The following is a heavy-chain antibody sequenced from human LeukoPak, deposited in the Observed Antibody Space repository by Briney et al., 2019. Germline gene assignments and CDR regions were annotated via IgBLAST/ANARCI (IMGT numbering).Heavy chain of an antibody. J-gene: IGHJ4*02. CDR1: GYTFTGYY. Sequence: ASVKVSCKASGYTFTGYYMHWVRQAPGKGLEWMGWINPNSGGTNYAQKFQGRVTMTRDTSISTAYMELSRLRSDDTAVYYCASPSGSYLGGRFDYWGQGTLVTVSS. CDR3: ASPSGSYLGGRFDY. V-gene: IGHV1-2*02. D-gene: IGHD1-26*01. CDR2: INPNSGGT.